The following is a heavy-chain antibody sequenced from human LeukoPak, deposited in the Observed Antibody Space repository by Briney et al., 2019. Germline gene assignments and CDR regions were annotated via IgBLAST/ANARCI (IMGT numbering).Heavy chain of an antibody. CDR3: ARPGVGFDY. CDR1: GFTFTSYW. Sequence: PGGSLRLSCAASGFTFTSYWTHWVRQAPGKGLVWLSRINTDGTITSYADPLEGRFTISRDNAKNTVYLQMNRLRTEDTAVYYCARPGVGFDYWGQGTLVTVSS. J-gene: IGHJ4*02. V-gene: IGHV3-74*01. CDR2: INTDGTIT.